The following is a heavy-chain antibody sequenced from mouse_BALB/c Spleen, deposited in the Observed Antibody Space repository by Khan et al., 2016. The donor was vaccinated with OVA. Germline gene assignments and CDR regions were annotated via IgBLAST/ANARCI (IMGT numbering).Heavy chain of an antibody. J-gene: IGHJ1*01. CDR3: VRRGHYYGSFHWYSDG. Sequence: QVQLKESGPGLVAPSQSLSITCTVSGFSLTHYDISWIRQPPGKGLEWLGVIWTGRDTTYNSAFMSRLRISKDNSKSQVFLKMNSLQTDDTAIYYCVRRGHYYGSFHWYSDGWGAGTTVTVSS. D-gene: IGHD1-1*01. CDR1: GFSLTHYD. V-gene: IGHV2-9-2*01. CDR2: IWTGRDT.